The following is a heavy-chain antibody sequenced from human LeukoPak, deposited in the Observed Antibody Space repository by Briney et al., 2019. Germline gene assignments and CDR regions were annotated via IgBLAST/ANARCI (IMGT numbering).Heavy chain of an antibody. CDR2: IYYSGST. CDR3: ARGGRDTGFDY. CDR1: GGSISHYF. J-gene: IGHJ4*02. Sequence: SETLSLTCTVSGGSISHYFWSWIRQPPGKALEWIGYIYYSGSTNYNPSLKSRVTISVDPSKNQFSLKLNSVTAADTAVYYCARGGRDTGFDYWGQGTLVTVSS. V-gene: IGHV4-59*08. D-gene: IGHD5-18*01.